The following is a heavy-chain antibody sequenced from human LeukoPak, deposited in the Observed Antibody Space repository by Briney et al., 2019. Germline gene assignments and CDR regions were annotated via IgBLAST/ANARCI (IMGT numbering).Heavy chain of an antibody. CDR1: GFTFSSYA. J-gene: IGHJ4*02. CDR3: AKAPLYSYVSGSYGVFDY. D-gene: IGHD3-10*01. CDR2: ISGSGGST. V-gene: IGHV3-23*01. Sequence: GGSLRLSCTASGFTFSSYAMSWVRQAPGKGLEWVSAISGSGGSTYYADSVKGRFTISRDNSKNTLYLQMNSLRAEDTAVYYCAKAPLYSYVSGSYGVFDYGGRGPLV.